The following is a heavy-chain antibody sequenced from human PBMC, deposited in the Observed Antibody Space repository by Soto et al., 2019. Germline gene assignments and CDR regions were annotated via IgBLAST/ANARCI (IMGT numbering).Heavy chain of an antibody. Sequence: EVQLVESGGGLVQPGGSLRISCAASGFTFSSFWMHWVRQAPGTGLVWVSRISGDGNNAVYADSVKGRFTVSRDNGQNTLDLQRNSLTSDDTALYYCVRNRGPFLRDGLDYWGPGILVTVSS. CDR1: GFTFSSFW. J-gene: IGHJ4*02. D-gene: IGHD3-10*01. CDR3: VRNRGPFLRDGLDY. V-gene: IGHV3-74*01. CDR2: ISGDGNNA.